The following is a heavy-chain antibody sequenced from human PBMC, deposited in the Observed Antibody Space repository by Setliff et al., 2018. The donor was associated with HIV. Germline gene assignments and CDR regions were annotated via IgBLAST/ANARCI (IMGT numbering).Heavy chain of an antibody. CDR1: GFTFGDHP. V-gene: IGHV3-49*03. CDR2: IRSKSIGGTT. CDR3: TRDRRGSNSWSGYNGGFDY. J-gene: IGHJ4*02. Sequence: GGSLRLSCATSGFTFGDHPMGWFRQAPGKGLEWVGFIRSKSIGGTTDYGASVKGRFTISRDDSKTIAYLQMNILTTEHTAVYFCTRDRRGSNSWSGYNGGFDYWGQGTLVTVSS. D-gene: IGHD3-3*01.